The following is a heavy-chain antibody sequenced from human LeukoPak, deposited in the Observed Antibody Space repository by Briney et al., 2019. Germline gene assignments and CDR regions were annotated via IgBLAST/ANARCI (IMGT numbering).Heavy chain of an antibody. CDR2: ITASSTYI. V-gene: IGHV3-21*01. Sequence: GGSLRLSCAASGFRFSRSSMSCVRQAPGKGLEWVASITASSTYIYYADSVKGRFTISRDNAEKSVYLQMNSLRAEDTAVYYCAREYYYHDNARNYWGQGILVTVSS. CDR3: AREYYYHDNARNY. D-gene: IGHD3-10*01. J-gene: IGHJ4*02. CDR1: GFRFSRSS.